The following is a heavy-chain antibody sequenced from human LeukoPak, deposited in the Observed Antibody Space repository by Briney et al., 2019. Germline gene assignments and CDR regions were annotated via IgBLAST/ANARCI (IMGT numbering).Heavy chain of an antibody. D-gene: IGHD6-19*01. V-gene: IGHV1-69*01. Sequence: ASVKVSCKASGGTFSSYAISWVRQAPGQGLEWMGGIIPIFGTANYAQKFQGRVTITADESTSTAYMELSSLRSEDTAVYYCAIGYSSGWAVDYWGQGTLVTVSS. J-gene: IGHJ4*02. CDR1: GGTFSSYA. CDR2: IIPIFGTA. CDR3: AIGYSSGWAVDY.